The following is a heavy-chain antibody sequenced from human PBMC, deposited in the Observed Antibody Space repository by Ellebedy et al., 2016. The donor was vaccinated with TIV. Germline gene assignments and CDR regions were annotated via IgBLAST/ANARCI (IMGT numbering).Heavy chain of an antibody. D-gene: IGHD6-19*01. Sequence: GGSLRLSCVASGFTFSNYGMHWVRQAPGKGLEWVAVIWYDGSNKYYADSVKGRFTISRDNSKNTLYLQMNSLRAEDTAVYYCARGSNGYYYGMDVWGQGTTVTVSS. V-gene: IGHV3-33*08. CDR2: IWYDGSNK. CDR1: GFTFSNYG. CDR3: ARGSNGYYYGMDV. J-gene: IGHJ6*02.